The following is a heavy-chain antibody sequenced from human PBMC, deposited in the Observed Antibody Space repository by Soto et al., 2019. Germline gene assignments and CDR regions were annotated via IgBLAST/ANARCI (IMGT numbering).Heavy chain of an antibody. Sequence: ASVKVSCKASGGTFSSYAISWVRQAPGQGLEWMGGIIPIFGTANYAQKFQGRVTITADESTSTAYMELSSLRSEDTAVYYCARVLAPTVVTPGYIWFAPWGQGTLVTVSS. CDR1: GGTFSSYA. V-gene: IGHV1-69*13. CDR2: IIPIFGTA. D-gene: IGHD4-17*01. J-gene: IGHJ5*02. CDR3: ARVLAPTVVTPGYIWFAP.